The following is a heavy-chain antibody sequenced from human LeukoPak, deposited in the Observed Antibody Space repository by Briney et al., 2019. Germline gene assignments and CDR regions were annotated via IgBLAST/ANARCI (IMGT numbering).Heavy chain of an antibody. CDR2: IGPNGAST. D-gene: IGHD3-9*01. Sequence: GESLRLSCSTSGFTFSNHFMHWVRQAPGKGLEYVSSIGPNGASTLYADSVKGRFTISRDNSKNALYLQLTSLRLEDTALYYCVKDLTGTWSFDYRGQGTLVTVSS. CDR1: GFTFSNHF. J-gene: IGHJ4*02. V-gene: IGHV3-64D*06. CDR3: VKDLTGTWSFDY.